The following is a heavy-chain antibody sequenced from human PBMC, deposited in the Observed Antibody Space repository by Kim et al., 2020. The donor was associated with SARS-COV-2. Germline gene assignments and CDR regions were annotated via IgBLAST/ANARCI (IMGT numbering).Heavy chain of an antibody. J-gene: IGHJ6*02. CDR2: ISSSSSYT. Sequence: GGSLRLSCAASGFTFSDYYMSWIRQAPGKGLEWVSYISSSSSYTNYADSVKGRFTISRDNAKNSLYLQMNSLRAEDTAVYYCAAPVLGGYYYYGMDVWGQGTTVTVSS. CDR3: AAPVLGGYYYYGMDV. CDR1: GFTFSDYY. V-gene: IGHV3-11*03. D-gene: IGHD3-16*01.